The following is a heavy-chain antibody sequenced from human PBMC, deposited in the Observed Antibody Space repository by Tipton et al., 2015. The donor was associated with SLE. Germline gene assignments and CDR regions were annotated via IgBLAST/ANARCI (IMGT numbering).Heavy chain of an antibody. CDR1: GGSLGTYY. CDR3: ARGGMSPDTFDI. Sequence: TLSLTCPVSGGSLGTYYLGWVRQPPGKALEWVASIDYIENAHYNPSLKSRVSVSIDTSKDQFSLKLSSVTAADTAIYYCARGGMSPDTFDIWGPGTMVTVSP. V-gene: IGHV4-59*01. CDR2: IDYIENA. J-gene: IGHJ3*02.